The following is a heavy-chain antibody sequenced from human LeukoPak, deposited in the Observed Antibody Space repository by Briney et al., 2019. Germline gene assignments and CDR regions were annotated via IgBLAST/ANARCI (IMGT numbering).Heavy chain of an antibody. V-gene: IGHV4-31*03. J-gene: IGHJ4*02. D-gene: IGHD3-9*01. CDR1: GDSISSGGYF. CDR3: ARFPYYDILTGYRQYYFDY. CDR2: IYYTGST. Sequence: SETLSLTRTVSGDSISSGGYFWSWIRQHPGKGLEWIGYIYYTGSTYYNPSLKSRVTISVDRSKNQFSLKLSSVTAADTAVYYCARFPYYDILTGYRQYYFDYWGQGTLVTVSS.